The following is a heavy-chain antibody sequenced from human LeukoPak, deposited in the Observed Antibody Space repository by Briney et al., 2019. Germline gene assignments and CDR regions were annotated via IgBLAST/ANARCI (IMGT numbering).Heavy chain of an antibody. D-gene: IGHD6-19*01. CDR1: GFSFSNHW. CDR3: VRDDRGIAVGSRDH. CDR2: INPDGTEK. J-gene: IGHJ4*02. V-gene: IGHV3-7*03. Sequence: SGGSLRLSCAASGFSFSNHWMIWVRQAPGKGLEWVATINPDGTEKRYVDSVKGRFTISRDNGKNSLCLQMSSLRAEDTAVYYCVRDDRGIAVGSRDHGAQGSLVTVSS.